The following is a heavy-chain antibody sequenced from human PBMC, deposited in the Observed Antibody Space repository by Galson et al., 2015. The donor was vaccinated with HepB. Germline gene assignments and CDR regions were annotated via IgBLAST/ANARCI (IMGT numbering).Heavy chain of an antibody. V-gene: IGHV3-23*01. D-gene: IGHD1-26*01. CDR2: ISGSGDIT. CDR3: AKGPSGSYRDPLEY. J-gene: IGHJ4*02. Sequence: SLRLSCAASGFTFSNYAMSWVRQAPGKGLEWVSRISGSGDITYYPDSVKGRFTISRDNSKDTLYLQMNRLRAEDTAVYYCAKGPSGSYRDPLEYWGQGTLVTVSS. CDR1: GFTFSNYA.